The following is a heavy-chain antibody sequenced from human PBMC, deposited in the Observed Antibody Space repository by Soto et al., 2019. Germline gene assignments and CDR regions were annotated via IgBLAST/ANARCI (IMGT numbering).Heavy chain of an antibody. CDR1: GGTFSSYA. CDR2: IIPIFGTA. Sequence: ASVKVSCKASGGTFSSYAISWVRQAPGQGLEWMGGIIPIFGTANYAQKFQGRVTITADESTSTTYMELSSLRSEDTAVYYCARGGGDSNYSGGYYYYGMDVWGQGTTVTVSS. D-gene: IGHD4-4*01. CDR3: ARGGGDSNYSGGYYYYGMDV. V-gene: IGHV1-69*13. J-gene: IGHJ6*02.